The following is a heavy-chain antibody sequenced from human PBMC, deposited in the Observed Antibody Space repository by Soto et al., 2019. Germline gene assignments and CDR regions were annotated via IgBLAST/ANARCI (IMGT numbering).Heavy chain of an antibody. CDR1: GFTFSTYG. J-gene: IGHJ4*02. V-gene: IGHV3-23*01. CDR2: ISGSGGST. D-gene: IGHD1-26*01. Sequence: GGSLRLSCAASGFTFSTYGMHWVRQAPGKGLEWVSAISGSGGSTYYADSVKGRFTISRDNSKNTLYLQMNSLRAEDTAVYYCAKTYSGGHFGYWGQGALVTVSS. CDR3: AKTYSGGHFGY.